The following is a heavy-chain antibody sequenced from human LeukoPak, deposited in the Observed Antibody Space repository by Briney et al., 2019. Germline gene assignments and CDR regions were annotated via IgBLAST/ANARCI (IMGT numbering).Heavy chain of an antibody. CDR2: ISGSGDST. Sequence: GGSLRLSCAASGFTFSSSAMSWVRQAPGKGLEWLSTISGSGDSTYYADSVKGRFTISRDNSKNTLYLQMNSLRAEDTAVYYCAKDRGIISDYWGQGTLVTVSS. CDR3: AKDRGIISDY. J-gene: IGHJ4*02. CDR1: GFTFSSSA. V-gene: IGHV3-23*01. D-gene: IGHD3-10*01.